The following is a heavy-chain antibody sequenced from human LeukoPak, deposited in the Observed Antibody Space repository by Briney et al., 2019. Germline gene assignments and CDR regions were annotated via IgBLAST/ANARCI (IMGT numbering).Heavy chain of an antibody. CDR2: ISGSGGST. Sequence: TGGSLRLSCTASGFTFSTSPMSWLRQAPGKGLEWVAAISGSGGSTYYADSVKGRFTISRDNSKNTLYLQMNSLRAEDTAVYYCAKSTMVQVVDAFDIWGQGTMVTVSS. CDR1: GFTFSTSP. J-gene: IGHJ3*02. V-gene: IGHV3-23*01. CDR3: AKSTMVQVVDAFDI. D-gene: IGHD3-10*01.